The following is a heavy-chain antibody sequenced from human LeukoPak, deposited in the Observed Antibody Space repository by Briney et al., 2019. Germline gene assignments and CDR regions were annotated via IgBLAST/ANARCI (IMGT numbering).Heavy chain of an antibody. CDR3: ARGGIVLDY. V-gene: IGHV4-30-2*01. D-gene: IGHD2/OR15-2a*01. CDR2: IYHSGST. Sequence: SETLSLTCAVSGGSISSGGYSWSWIRHPPGKGLEWIGYIYHSGSTYYNPSLKSRVTISVDRSKNQFSLKLSSVTAADTAVYYCARGGIVLDYWGQGTLVTVSS. CDR1: GGSISSGGYS. J-gene: IGHJ4*02.